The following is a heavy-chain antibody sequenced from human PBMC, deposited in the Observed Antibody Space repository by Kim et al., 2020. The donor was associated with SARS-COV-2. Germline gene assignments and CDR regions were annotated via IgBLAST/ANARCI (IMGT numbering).Heavy chain of an antibody. CDR1: GFTFSNAW. CDR2: IKSKTDGGTT. CDR3: TTGDVDIVATIESWEGAETSNWFDP. V-gene: IGHV3-15*01. Sequence: GGSLRLSCAASGFTFSNAWMSWVRQAPGKGLEWVGRIKSKTDGGTTDYAAPVKGRFTISRDDSKNTLYLQMNSLKTEDTAVYYCTTGDVDIVATIESWEGAETSNWFDPWGQGTLVTVSS. D-gene: IGHD5-12*01. J-gene: IGHJ5*02.